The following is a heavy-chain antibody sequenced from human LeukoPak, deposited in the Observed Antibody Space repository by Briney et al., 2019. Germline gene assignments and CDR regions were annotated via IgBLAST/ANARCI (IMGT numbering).Heavy chain of an antibody. Sequence: SETLSLTCTVSGGSISSYYWSWVRQPPGRGLEWIGYIYYSGITNYNPSLKSRVTMSVDTSRNQFSLRLNSVTAADTAVYYCARRLAVTGRYYFDYWGQGSLVTVSS. J-gene: IGHJ4*02. CDR3: ARRLAVTGRYYFDY. CDR2: IYYSGIT. V-gene: IGHV4-59*01. D-gene: IGHD4-11*01. CDR1: GGSISSYY.